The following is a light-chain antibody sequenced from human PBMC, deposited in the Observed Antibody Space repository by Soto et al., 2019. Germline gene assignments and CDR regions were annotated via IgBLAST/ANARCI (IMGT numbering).Light chain of an antibody. CDR1: SSNIGAGYD. Sequence: QSVLTQPPSVSGAPGQRVTISCTGSSSNIGAGYDVHWYQQLPGTAPKLLIYRNSNRPSGVPDRVSGSKSGTSASLAITGLQDEDEADYYCQSYDSSLSGSVFGGGTKLTVL. CDR2: RNS. V-gene: IGLV1-40*01. CDR3: QSYDSSLSGSV. J-gene: IGLJ3*02.